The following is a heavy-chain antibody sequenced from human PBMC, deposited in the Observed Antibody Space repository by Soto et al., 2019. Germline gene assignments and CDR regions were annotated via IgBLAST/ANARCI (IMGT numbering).Heavy chain of an antibody. CDR2: IWYDGSNK. D-gene: IGHD3-3*01. CDR1: GFTFSSYG. J-gene: IGHJ6*02. CDR3: ACLWSGFRPVTLYGMDV. Sequence: QVPLVESGGGVVQPGRSLRLSCAASGFTFSSYGMHWVRQAPGKGLEWVAVIWYDGSNKYYADSVKGRFTISRDNSKNTLYLQMNSLRAEETAVYYCACLWSGFRPVTLYGMDVWGQGTKVTVSS. V-gene: IGHV3-33*01.